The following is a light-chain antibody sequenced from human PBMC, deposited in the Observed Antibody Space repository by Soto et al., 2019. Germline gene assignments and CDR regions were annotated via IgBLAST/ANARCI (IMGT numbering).Light chain of an antibody. V-gene: IGKV3-20*01. CDR1: QSVSSSY. CDR3: QQYVRSPPSWT. Sequence: ETVLTQSPGTLSLSPGERATLSCRASQSVSSSYLAWYQQKPGQAPRLLIYDASSRATGIPDRFSGNGSGTDFTLTISRLEPEDFAVYYCQQYVRSPPSWTFGQGTKVEIK. CDR2: DAS. J-gene: IGKJ1*01.